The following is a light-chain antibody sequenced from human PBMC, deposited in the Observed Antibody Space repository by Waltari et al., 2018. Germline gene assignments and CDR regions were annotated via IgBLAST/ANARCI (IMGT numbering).Light chain of an antibody. CDR2: GAS. V-gene: IGKV3-15*01. J-gene: IGKJ1*01. CDR1: QNVGSN. Sequence: EVVMTQSPVTLSVSPGERAPLPCRASQNVGSNLAWYHQKPGQAPRLLVYGASTRATGIPARFSGSGSGTEFTLTISSLQSEDFAVYYCQQYNNWPRTFGQGTTVEIK. CDR3: QQYNNWPRT.